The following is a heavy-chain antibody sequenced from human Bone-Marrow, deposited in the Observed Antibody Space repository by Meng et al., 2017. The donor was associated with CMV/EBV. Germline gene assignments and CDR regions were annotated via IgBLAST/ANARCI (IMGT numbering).Heavy chain of an antibody. J-gene: IGHJ5*02. CDR2: IYYSGST. Sequence: GSLRLSCTVSGGSISSSSYYWGWIRQPPGKGLEWIGSIYYSGSTYYNPSLKSRVTISVDTSKNQFSLKLSSVTAADTAVYYCASSWLYNWFDPWGQGTLVTVSS. D-gene: IGHD3-9*01. V-gene: IGHV4-39*07. CDR1: GGSISSSSYY. CDR3: ASSWLYNWFDP.